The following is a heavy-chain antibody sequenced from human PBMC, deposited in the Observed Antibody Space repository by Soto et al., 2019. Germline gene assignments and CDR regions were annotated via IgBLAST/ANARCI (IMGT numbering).Heavy chain of an antibody. CDR2: IYYSGST. D-gene: IGHD4-17*01. V-gene: IGHV4-31*03. CDR3: ARTATTVVTPPDYFDY. CDR1: GGSISSGGYY. J-gene: IGHJ4*02. Sequence: QVQLQESGPGLVKPSQTLSLTCTVSGGSISSGGYYWSWIRQHPGKGLEWIGYIYYSGSTYYTPSLKSRVTISVDTSKNQFSLKLSSVTAADTAVYYCARTATTVVTPPDYFDYWGQGTLVTVSS.